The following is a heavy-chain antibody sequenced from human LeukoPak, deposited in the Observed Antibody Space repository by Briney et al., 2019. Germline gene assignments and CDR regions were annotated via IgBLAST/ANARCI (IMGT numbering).Heavy chain of an antibody. V-gene: IGHV1-2*02. Sequence: ASVKVSCKTSGYSFTDYYMHWVRQAPGQGLEWMGWIDPNSGGTSSAQKFQGRVTMTRDTSITTVYMEVSWLTSDDTAIYYCARADRLDGGPYLIGPWGQGTLVTVSS. CDR3: ARADRLDGGPYLIGP. CDR1: GYSFTDYY. D-gene: IGHD2-21*01. CDR2: IDPNSGGT. J-gene: IGHJ5*02.